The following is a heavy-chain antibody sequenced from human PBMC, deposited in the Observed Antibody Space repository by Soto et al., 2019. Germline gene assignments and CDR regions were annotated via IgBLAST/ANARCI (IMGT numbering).Heavy chain of an antibody. CDR1: GGTLSNYI. V-gene: IGHV1-69*18. CDR2: IIPMFGTA. J-gene: IGHJ5*02. Sequence: QVLLVQPVAEVRKPGSSVQVSCKASGGTLSNYIFTWVRQAPGEGLEWMGRIIPMFGTADYAQKFQGRVTITADDSTNTVNMELSSLRFDDTAMYYCATERQSHCSSGVCYWFDPWGQGTLVTVSS. CDR3: ATERQSHCSSGVCYWFDP. D-gene: IGHD2-8*01.